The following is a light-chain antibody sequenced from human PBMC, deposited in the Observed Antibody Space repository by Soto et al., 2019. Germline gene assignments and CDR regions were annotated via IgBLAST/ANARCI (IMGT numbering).Light chain of an antibody. Sequence: DIQMTQSPPSLSASVGDIVTFACRANQTISTFLNWYQQKPGKAPKLLIYSASTVRSGVPSRFSGSGSGTDFTLTISTLQPEDFATYYCQQCDLFPPTFGGGTRLEV. V-gene: IGKV1-39*01. CDR3: QQCDLFPPT. CDR2: SAS. J-gene: IGKJ4*01. CDR1: QTISTF.